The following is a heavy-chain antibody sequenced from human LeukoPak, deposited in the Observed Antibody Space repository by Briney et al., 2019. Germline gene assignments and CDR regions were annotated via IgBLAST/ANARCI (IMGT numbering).Heavy chain of an antibody. CDR1: GYTLTELS. V-gene: IGHV1-24*01. J-gene: IGHJ4*02. CDR3: ATNSNTGGRGNFFDS. D-gene: IGHD4-23*01. CDR2: FDPKDGDT. Sequence: ASVKVSCKVSGYTLTELSVHWVRQAPGKGLEWMGNFDPKDGDTIYAQRFQGRVTMTADISTTTAYMEMTSLISEDTAVYYCATNSNTGGRGNFFDSWGQGSLVTVTT.